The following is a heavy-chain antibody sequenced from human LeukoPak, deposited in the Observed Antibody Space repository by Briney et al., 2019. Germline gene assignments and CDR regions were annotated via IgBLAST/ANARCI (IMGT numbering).Heavy chain of an antibody. V-gene: IGHV4-34*01. CDR3: ARPRRRGSSGSLAYFDY. CDR1: GGSFSGYY. Sequence: SETLSLTCAVYGGSFSGYYWSWIRQPPGKGLEWIGEINHSGSTNYNPSLKSRVTISVDTSKNQFSLKLSSVTAADTAVYHCARPRRRGSSGSLAYFDYWGQGTLVTVSS. CDR2: INHSGST. D-gene: IGHD3-22*01. J-gene: IGHJ4*02.